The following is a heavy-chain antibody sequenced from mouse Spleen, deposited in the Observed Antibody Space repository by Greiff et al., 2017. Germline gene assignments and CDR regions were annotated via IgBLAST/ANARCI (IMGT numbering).Heavy chain of an antibody. Sequence: VQLQQPGAELVRPGTSVKLSCKASGYTFTSYWMHWVKQRPGQGLEWIGVIDPSDSYTNYNQKFKGKATLTVDTSSSTAYMQLSSLTSEDSAVYYCARFITTAVADYWGQGTTLTVSS. CDR2: IDPSDSYT. CDR3: ARFITTAVADY. D-gene: IGHD1-1*01. CDR1: GYTFTSYW. J-gene: IGHJ2*01. V-gene: IGHV1-59*01.